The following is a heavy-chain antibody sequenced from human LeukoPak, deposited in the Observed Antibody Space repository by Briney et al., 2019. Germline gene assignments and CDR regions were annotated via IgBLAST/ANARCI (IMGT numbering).Heavy chain of an antibody. V-gene: IGHV3-30-3*01. CDR2: ISYDGSNK. CDR1: GFTFSSYA. D-gene: IGHD6-13*01. J-gene: IGHJ4*02. Sequence: GGSLRLSCAASGFTFSSYAMNWVRQAPGKGLEWVAVISYDGSNKYYADSVKGRFTISRDSSKNTVYLQMNSLRAEDTAVYYCAGDQRSSSWFDYWGQGTLVTVSS. CDR3: AGDQRSSSWFDY.